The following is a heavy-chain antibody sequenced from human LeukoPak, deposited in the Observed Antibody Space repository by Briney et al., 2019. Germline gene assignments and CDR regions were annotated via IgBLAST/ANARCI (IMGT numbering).Heavy chain of an antibody. V-gene: IGHV3-15*01. CDR2: IKSKTDGGTT. Sequence: PGEALRLSCAASGFTFSNAWMSWVRQAPGKGLEWVGRIKSKTDGGTTDYAAPVKGRFTISRDDSKNTLYLQMNSLKTEDTAVYYCTTGQFSGSYLYFDYWGQGTLVTVSS. J-gene: IGHJ4*02. D-gene: IGHD1-26*01. CDR3: TTGQFSGSYLYFDY. CDR1: GFTFSNAW.